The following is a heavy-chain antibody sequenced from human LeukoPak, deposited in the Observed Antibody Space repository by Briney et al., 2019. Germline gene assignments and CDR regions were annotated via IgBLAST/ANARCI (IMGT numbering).Heavy chain of an antibody. D-gene: IGHD1-26*01. CDR3: ARSGWELLVTDY. J-gene: IGHJ4*02. V-gene: IGHV1-46*01. CDR2: INPSGGST. CDR1: GYTFTSYY. Sequence: ASVKVSCKASGYTFTSYYMHWVRQAPGQGLEWMGIINPSGGSTRYAQKFQGRVTMTRDTSTSTVYMELSSLRSEDTAVYYCARSGWELLVTDYWGQGTLVTVSS.